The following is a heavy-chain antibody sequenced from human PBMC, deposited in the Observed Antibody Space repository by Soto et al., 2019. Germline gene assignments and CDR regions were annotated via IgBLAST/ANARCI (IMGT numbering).Heavy chain of an antibody. J-gene: IGHJ4*02. V-gene: IGHV3-23*01. CDR3: EKDLYGRNPVESPVIDY. CDR2: ISGSGGST. D-gene: IGHD1-26*01. CDR1: GFTFSSYA. Sequence: GSLRLSCAASGFTFSSYAMSWVRQAPGKGLEWVSAISGSGGSTYYADSVKGRFTISRDNSKNTLYLQMNSLRAEDTAVYYCEKDLYGRNPVESPVIDYWGQGTLVTVSS.